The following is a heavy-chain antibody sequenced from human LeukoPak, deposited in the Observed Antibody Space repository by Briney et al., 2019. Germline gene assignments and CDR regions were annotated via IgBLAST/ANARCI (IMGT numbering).Heavy chain of an antibody. CDR1: SGSISSGGFY. Sequence: TLSLTCTVSSGSISSGGFYWSWICQHPGKGLEWIGTMYYSGSTYYNPSLKSRVTILVDTSKNQFSLKLSSVTAADTAVYYCARVSYVVWWFDPWGQGTLVTVSS. V-gene: IGHV4-31*03. CDR2: MYYSGST. D-gene: IGHD3-16*01. CDR3: ARVSYVVWWFDP. J-gene: IGHJ5*02.